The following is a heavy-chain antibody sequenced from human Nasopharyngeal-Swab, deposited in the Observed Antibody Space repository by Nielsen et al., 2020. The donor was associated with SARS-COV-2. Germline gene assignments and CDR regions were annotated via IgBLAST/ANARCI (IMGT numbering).Heavy chain of an antibody. CDR2: IYYSGST. CDR1: GASITSSY. CDR3: AARGSSGWFGY. Sequence: SETLSLTCTVSGASITSSYWSWIRQPPGKGLDWIGYIYYSGSTNYNPSLKSRVTISVDTSKNQFSLKLSSVTAADTAAYYCAARGSSGWFGYWGQGTLVTVSS. J-gene: IGHJ4*02. D-gene: IGHD6-19*01. V-gene: IGHV4-59*08.